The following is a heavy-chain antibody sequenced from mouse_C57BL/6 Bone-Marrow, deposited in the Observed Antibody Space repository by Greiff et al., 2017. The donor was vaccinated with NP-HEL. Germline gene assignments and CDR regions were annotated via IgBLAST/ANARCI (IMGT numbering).Heavy chain of an antibody. CDR1: GYTFTDYE. Sequence: LQESGAELVRPGASVTLSCKASGYTFTDYEMHWVKQTPVHGLEWIGAIDPETGGTAYNQKFKGKAILTADKSSSTAYMELRSLTSEDSAVYYCTSPWFAYWGQGTLVTVSA. CDR3: TSPWFAY. CDR2: IDPETGGT. J-gene: IGHJ3*01. V-gene: IGHV1-15*01.